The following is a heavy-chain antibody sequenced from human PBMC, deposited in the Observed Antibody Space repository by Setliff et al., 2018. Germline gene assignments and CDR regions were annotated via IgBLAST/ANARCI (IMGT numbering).Heavy chain of an antibody. CDR2: INPKSGGT. CDR3: ARGRIGSTSTGDY. D-gene: IGHD6-6*01. V-gene: IGHV1-2*02. Sequence: ASVKVSCKVSGYSFTDYYMHWVRQVPGRGLEWMGWINPKSGGTRYAQKFQGRVTMTRDTSISTAYMELSSLRSDDRAIYYCARGRIGSTSTGDYWGPGTLVTVSS. CDR1: GYSFTDYY. J-gene: IGHJ4*02.